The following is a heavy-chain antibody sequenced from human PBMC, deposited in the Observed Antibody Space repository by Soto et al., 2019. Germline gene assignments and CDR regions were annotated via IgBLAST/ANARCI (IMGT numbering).Heavy chain of an antibody. D-gene: IGHD6-19*01. V-gene: IGHV3-23*01. CDR1: GFTFSSYA. J-gene: IGHJ5*02. CDR2: ISGSGGSK. CDR3: AKDLGRYSSGWYGVGWFDP. Sequence: GGSLRLSCAASGFTFSSYAMSWVRQAPGKGREWVPAISGSGGSKYYSDSVKGRFTISRDNSKNTLYLQMNSLRAEDTAVYYCAKDLGRYSSGWYGVGWFDPWGQGTLVTVSS.